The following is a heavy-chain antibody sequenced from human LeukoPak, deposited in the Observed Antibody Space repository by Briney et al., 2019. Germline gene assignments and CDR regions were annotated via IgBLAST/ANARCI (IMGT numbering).Heavy chain of an antibody. V-gene: IGHV3-15*01. CDR2: IRGKTDGETT. CDR1: GFTFNNAW. D-gene: IGHD6-13*01. J-gene: IGHJ4*02. Sequence: GGSLRLSCAASGFTFNNAWMTWVRQAPGKGLEWVGRIRGKTDGETTDYAAPVQGRFTISRDDSKDTLYLQMNSLKTEDTAVYYCILAAAGPAYWGQGTLVTVSS. CDR3: ILAAAGPAY.